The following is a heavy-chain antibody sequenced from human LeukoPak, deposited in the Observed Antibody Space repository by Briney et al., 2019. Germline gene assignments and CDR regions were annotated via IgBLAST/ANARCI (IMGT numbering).Heavy chain of an antibody. CDR2: IYYSGST. CDR3: AREDYSSGWSVADY. Sequence: SETLSLTCTVSGGSISSYYWSWIRQPPGKGLEWIGYIYYSGSTYYNPSLKSRVTISVDTSKNQFSLKLSSVTAADTAVYYCAREDYSSGWSVADYWGQGTLVTVSS. CDR1: GGSISSYY. D-gene: IGHD6-19*01. V-gene: IGHV4-59*12. J-gene: IGHJ4*02.